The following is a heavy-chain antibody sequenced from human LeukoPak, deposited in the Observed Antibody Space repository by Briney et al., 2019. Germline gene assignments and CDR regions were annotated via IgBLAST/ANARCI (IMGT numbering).Heavy chain of an antibody. D-gene: IGHD6-19*01. CDR1: GFTFSSYG. V-gene: IGHV3-30*02. CDR3: ARILSSAWGELGY. J-gene: IGHJ4*02. CDR2: IRSDETIE. Sequence: QPGGSLRPSCAASGFTFSSYGMHWVRQAPGKGLEWVAFIRSDETIEYYAVSVKGRFTISRDNSKNTLYLQMNSLRAEDTAVYFCARILSSAWGELGYWGQGTLVTVSS.